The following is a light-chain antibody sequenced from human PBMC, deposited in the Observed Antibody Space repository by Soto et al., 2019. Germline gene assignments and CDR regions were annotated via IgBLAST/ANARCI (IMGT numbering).Light chain of an antibody. CDR3: QQYKNWPLT. CDR2: GAS. Sequence: EILMTQSPATLSVSPGGRATLSCRASQSVSSNLAWYQQKPGQAPRLLIYGASTRATGFPARFSGSGSGTEFTLTISSLQSEDFAVYYCQQYKNWPLTFGGGTKV. J-gene: IGKJ4*01. CDR1: QSVSSN. V-gene: IGKV3-15*01.